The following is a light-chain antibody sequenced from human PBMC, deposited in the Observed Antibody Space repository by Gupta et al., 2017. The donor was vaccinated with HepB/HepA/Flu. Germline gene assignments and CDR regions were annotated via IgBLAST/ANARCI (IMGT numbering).Light chain of an antibody. CDR3: GTWDSSRSAVV. CDR1: SSNIGNNF. CDR2: ETR. J-gene: IGLJ2*01. Sequence: QPVCTQPPSVPAAPGRNVTISCSGSSSNIGNNFVSWYQHFPGTAPKLVMYETRKRPSGIPDRFSGSKSGTSATLGITGLQAGDEADYFCGTWDSSRSAVVFGGGTKLTVL. V-gene: IGLV1-51*02.